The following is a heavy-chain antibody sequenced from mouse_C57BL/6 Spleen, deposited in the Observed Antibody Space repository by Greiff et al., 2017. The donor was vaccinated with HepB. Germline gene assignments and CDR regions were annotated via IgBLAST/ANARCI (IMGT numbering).Heavy chain of an antibody. V-gene: IGHV3-6*01. Sequence: DVKLPESGPGLVKPSQSLSLTCSVTGYSITSGYYWNWIRQFPGNKLEWMGYISYDGSNNYNPSLKNRISITRDTSKNQFFLKLNSVTTEDTATYYCAREEGPPYYAMDYWGQGTSVTVSS. CDR2: ISYDGSN. D-gene: IGHD3-3*01. J-gene: IGHJ4*01. CDR1: GYSITSGYY. CDR3: AREEGPPYYAMDY.